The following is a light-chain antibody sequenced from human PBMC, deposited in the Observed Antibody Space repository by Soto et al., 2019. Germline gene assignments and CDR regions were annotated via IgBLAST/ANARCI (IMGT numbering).Light chain of an antibody. CDR1: QSVSDNY. J-gene: IGKJ1*01. Sequence: EIMLTQSPGTLSLSPGERATLSCRASQSVSDNYLAWYQQKPGQAPRLLIYGASSRPTGIPDRFSGSGSGTDFTLTISRLEPEDFAVYYCQQYGSSPRTFGQGTKVDI. V-gene: IGKV3-20*01. CDR2: GAS. CDR3: QQYGSSPRT.